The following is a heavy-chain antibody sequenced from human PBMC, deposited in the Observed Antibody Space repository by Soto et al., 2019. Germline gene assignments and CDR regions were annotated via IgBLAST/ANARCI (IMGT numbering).Heavy chain of an antibody. V-gene: IGHV3-30*18. J-gene: IGHJ4*02. CDR2: ISYDGSNK. CDR1: GFTFSSYG. D-gene: IGHD6-6*01. Sequence: LRLSCAASGFTFSSYGMHWVRQAPGKGLEWVAVISYDGSNKYYADSVKGRFTISRDNSKNTLYLQMNSLRAEDTAVYYCAKVDSSSSYPSHWGQGTLVTVSS. CDR3: AKVDSSSSYPSH.